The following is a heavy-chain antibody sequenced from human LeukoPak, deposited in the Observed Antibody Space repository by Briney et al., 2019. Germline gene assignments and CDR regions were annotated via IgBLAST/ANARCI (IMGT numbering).Heavy chain of an antibody. Sequence: SETLSLTCTVSGGSISSGSYYWSWIRQPAGKGLEWIGRIYTSGSTNYNPSLKSRVTISVDTSKNQFSLKLSSVTAADTAVYYCARLGPPMVRGVIISYRAFDIWGQGTMVTVSS. D-gene: IGHD3-10*01. CDR2: IYTSGST. CDR3: ARLGPPMVRGVIISYRAFDI. V-gene: IGHV4-61*02. CDR1: GGSISSGSYY. J-gene: IGHJ3*02.